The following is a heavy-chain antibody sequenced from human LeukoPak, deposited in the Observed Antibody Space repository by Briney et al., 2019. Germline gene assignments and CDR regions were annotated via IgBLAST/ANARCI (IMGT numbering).Heavy chain of an antibody. CDR1: GFTFSSYW. D-gene: IGHD6-6*01. CDR2: INNDGTSS. J-gene: IGHJ5*02. V-gene: IGHV3-74*01. Sequence: GSLRLSSAASGFTFSSYWMHWVRQAPGKGLEWGSHINNDGTSSTYADSVRGRFTISRDNAKNTVFLQMNSLRAEDTAVYYCARDRPHNWFDPWGQGTLVTVS. CDR3: ARDRPHNWFDP.